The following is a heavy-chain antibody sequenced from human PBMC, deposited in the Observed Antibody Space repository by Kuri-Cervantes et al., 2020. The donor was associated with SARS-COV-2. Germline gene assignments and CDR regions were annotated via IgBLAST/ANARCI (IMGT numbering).Heavy chain of an antibody. CDR3: ARDCTSFGYSYGHAFDI. J-gene: IGHJ3*02. D-gene: IGHD5-18*01. Sequence: GESLKVSCQASGYTFTSYYMHWVRQAPGQGLEWMGIINPSGGSTSYAQKFQGRVTMTRDTPISTAYMELSRLRSDDTAVYYCARDCTSFGYSYGHAFDIWVQGTMVTVSS. CDR2: INPSGGST. V-gene: IGHV1-46*01. CDR1: GYTFTSYY.